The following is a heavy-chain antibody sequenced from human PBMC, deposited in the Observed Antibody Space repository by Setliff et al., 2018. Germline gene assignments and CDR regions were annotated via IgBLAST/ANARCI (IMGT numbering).Heavy chain of an antibody. D-gene: IGHD2-15*01. Sequence: SETLSLTCNVSGASIRNFYWTWIRQPPGKGLEWIGSLYHSGTTYYNPSLKSRLTISVDTSKNQISLKLTSVTAADTAVYYCGRGFSRIEGWGNWFDPWGQGILVTVSS. CDR2: LYHSGTT. J-gene: IGHJ5*02. CDR1: GASIRNFY. CDR3: GRGFSRIEGWGNWFDP. V-gene: IGHV4-59*05.